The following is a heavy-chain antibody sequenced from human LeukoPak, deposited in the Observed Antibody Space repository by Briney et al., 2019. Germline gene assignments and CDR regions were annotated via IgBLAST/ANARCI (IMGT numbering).Heavy chain of an antibody. Sequence: ASVKVSCKASGYTFTSYGISWVRQAPGQGLEWMGWISAYNGNTNYAQKLQGRVTMTTDTSTSTAYMELRSLRSDDTAVYYCARENYDSSGYDFYYFDYWGQGTLVTVSS. CDR2: ISAYNGNT. D-gene: IGHD3-22*01. V-gene: IGHV1-18*01. CDR3: ARENYDSSGYDFYYFDY. CDR1: GYTFTSYG. J-gene: IGHJ4*02.